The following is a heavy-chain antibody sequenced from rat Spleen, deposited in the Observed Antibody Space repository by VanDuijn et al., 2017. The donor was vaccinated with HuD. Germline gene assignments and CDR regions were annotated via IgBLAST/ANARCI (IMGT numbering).Heavy chain of an antibody. Sequence: EVQLVESDGGLVQPGRSLKLSCAASGFTFSDYYMAWVRQAPTKGLEWVATISYDGSTTYYRDSVKGRFTISRDNAKSTLYLQMDSLRSVDTATYYCTRENWVFDYWGHGVMVTVSS. D-gene: IGHD5-1*01. CDR3: TRENWVFDY. J-gene: IGHJ2*01. V-gene: IGHV5-29*01. CDR1: GFTFSDYY. CDR2: ISYDGSTT.